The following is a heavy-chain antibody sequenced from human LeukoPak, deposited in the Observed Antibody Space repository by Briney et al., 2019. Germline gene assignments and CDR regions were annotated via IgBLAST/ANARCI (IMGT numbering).Heavy chain of an antibody. CDR2: INPNSGGT. CDR3: ASLLWYGSGSSYSDY. Sequence: ASVKVSCKASGYTFTGYYMHWVRQAPGQGLEWMGWINPNSGGTNYAQKFQGRVTMTRDTSISTAYMELSRLRSDDTAVYYCASLLWYGSGSSYSDYWGREPWSPSPQ. CDR1: GYTFTGYY. J-gene: IGHJ4*02. V-gene: IGHV1-2*02. D-gene: IGHD3-10*01.